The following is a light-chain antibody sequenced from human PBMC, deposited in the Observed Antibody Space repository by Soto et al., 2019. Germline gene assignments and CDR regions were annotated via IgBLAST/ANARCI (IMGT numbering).Light chain of an antibody. CDR1: QSLVHRNGYDS. J-gene: IGKJ4*01. V-gene: IGKV2-28*01. CDR2: LST. CDR3: MQARQSPVT. Sequence: IVLTQSPLSLPVTPGEPASISCRSSQSLVHRNGYDSLDWYLQKPGQSPQLLIYLSTHRASGVPDKFSGSGSGTDFTLTSSSVQTEDVGVYYCMQARQSPVTFGGGTKVEIK.